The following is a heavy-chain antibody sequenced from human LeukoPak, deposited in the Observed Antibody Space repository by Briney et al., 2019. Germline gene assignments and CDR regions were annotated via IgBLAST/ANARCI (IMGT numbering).Heavy chain of an antibody. CDR3: AREEEGGTFDY. CDR1: GYTFTNYY. V-gene: IGHV1-46*01. Sequence: ASVKVSCKASGYTFTNYYMHWVRQAPGQGLEWMGIIRHSGGTIYAQKFQGRVAMTGDTSTSTVYVELSSLRSEDTALYYCAREEEGGTFDYWGQGTLVTVSS. J-gene: IGHJ4*01. D-gene: IGHD3-16*01. CDR2: IRHSGGT.